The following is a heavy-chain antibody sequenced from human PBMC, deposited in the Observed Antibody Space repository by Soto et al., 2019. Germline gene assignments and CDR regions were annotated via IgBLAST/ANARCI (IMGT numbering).Heavy chain of an antibody. CDR3: AREYCSGRNCDPGVLHY. V-gene: IGHV3-53*01. CDR2: FYSGGST. J-gene: IGHJ4*02. CDR1: GFTVTSNY. D-gene: IGHD2-15*01. Sequence: VGSLRLSCAASGFTVTSNYMSWVRQAPGKGLEWVSVFYSGGSTYYADSVKGRFTISRDNSKNTLDLEMNSLRAEDTAVYYCAREYCSGRNCDPGVLHYWGQGTLVTVSS.